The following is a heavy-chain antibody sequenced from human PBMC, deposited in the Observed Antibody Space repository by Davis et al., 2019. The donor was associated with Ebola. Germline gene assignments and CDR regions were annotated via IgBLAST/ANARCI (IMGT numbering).Heavy chain of an antibody. CDR3: ARARGYSGYGSHYNWFDP. D-gene: IGHD5-12*01. J-gene: IGHJ5*02. V-gene: IGHV1-3*01. CDR2: INAGNGNT. CDR1: GYTFTSYA. Sequence: ASVKVSCKASGYTFTSYAMHWVRQAPGQRLEWMGWINAGNGNTKYSQKFQGRVTITRDTSASTAYMELSSLRSEDTAVYYCARARGYSGYGSHYNWFDPWGQGTLVTVSS.